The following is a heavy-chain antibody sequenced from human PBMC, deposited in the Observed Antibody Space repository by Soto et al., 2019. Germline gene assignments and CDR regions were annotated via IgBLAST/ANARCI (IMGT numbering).Heavy chain of an antibody. V-gene: IGHV4-4*02. CDR1: GGSISSSNW. CDR2: IYHSGST. Sequence: QVQLQESGPGLVKPSGTLSLTCAVSGGSISSSNWWSWVRQPPGKGLEWIGEIYHSGSTNYNPSLKSRVTISVDNSKNQCSPKLSSVTAAGTAVYYCARDEIGFGGRGGAFDIWGQGTMVTVSS. D-gene: IGHD1-26*01. J-gene: IGHJ3*02. CDR3: ARDEIGFGGRGGAFDI.